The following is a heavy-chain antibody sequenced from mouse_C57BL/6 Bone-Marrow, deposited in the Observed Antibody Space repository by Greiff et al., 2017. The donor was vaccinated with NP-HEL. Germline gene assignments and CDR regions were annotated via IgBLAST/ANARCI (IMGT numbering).Heavy chain of an antibody. CDR2: INPNNGGT. CDR3: ARNRYGWLLPFDYFDY. V-gene: IGHV1-26*01. D-gene: IGHD2-3*01. CDR1: GYTFTDYY. Sequence: VQLQQSGPELVKPGASVKISCKASGYTFTDYYMNWVKQSHGKSLEWIGDINPNNGGTSYNQKFKGKATLTVDKSSSTAYMELRSLTSEDSAVYYCARNRYGWLLPFDYFDYWGQGTTLTVSS. J-gene: IGHJ2*01.